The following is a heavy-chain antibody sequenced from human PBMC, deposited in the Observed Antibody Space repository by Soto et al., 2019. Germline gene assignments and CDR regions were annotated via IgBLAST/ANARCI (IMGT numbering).Heavy chain of an antibody. CDR2: ISARDGST. D-gene: IGHD6-19*01. V-gene: IGHV3-23*01. Sequence: EVQLLESGGGLVQPGGSLRLSCAASGFTFSSYAMSWVRQAPGKGLEWVSAISARDGSTNYADSVKGRFTISRDNSKNTLYLQMNSLIAEDTAVYYGALDCWRGLAVAGYDYWGQGTLVTVSS. CDR1: GFTFSSYA. J-gene: IGHJ4*02. CDR3: ALDCWRGLAVAGYDY.